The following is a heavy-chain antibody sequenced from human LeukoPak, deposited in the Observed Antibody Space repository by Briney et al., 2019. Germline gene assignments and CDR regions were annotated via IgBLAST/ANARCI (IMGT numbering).Heavy chain of an antibody. CDR2: IRYDGSNK. D-gene: IGHD3-22*01. CDR1: GFTFSSYG. Sequence: PGGSLRLSCAASGFTFSSYGMHWVRQAPGKGLEWVAFIRYDGSNKYYADSVKGRFTISRDNSKNTLYLQMNSLRAEGTAVYYCAKENNYDSSGYYIEYFQHWGQGTLVTVSS. CDR3: AKENNYDSSGYYIEYFQH. J-gene: IGHJ1*01. V-gene: IGHV3-30*02.